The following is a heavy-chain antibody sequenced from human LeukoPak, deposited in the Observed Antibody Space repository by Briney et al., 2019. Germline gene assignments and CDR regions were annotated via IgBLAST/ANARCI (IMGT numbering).Heavy chain of an antibody. J-gene: IGHJ3*02. V-gene: IGHV1-69*13. CDR3: ASLGYCSSTSCYPGVRNALDI. CDR1: GGTFSSYA. Sequence: GASVKVSCKASGGTFSSYAISWVRQAPGQGLEWMGVIIPIFGTANYAQKFQGRVTITADESTSTAYMELSSLRSEDTAVYFCASLGYCSSTSCYPGVRNALDIWGRGTMVTVSS. CDR2: IIPIFGTA. D-gene: IGHD2-2*01.